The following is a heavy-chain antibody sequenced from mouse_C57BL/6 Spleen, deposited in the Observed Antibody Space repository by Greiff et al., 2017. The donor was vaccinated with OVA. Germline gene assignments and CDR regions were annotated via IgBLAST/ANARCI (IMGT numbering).Heavy chain of an antibody. CDR3: ARNGNYYGSSYGGYYFDY. CDR1: GFSLTSYG. J-gene: IGHJ2*01. V-gene: IGHV2-2*01. D-gene: IGHD1-1*01. CDR2: IWSGGST. Sequence: VQLQQSGPGLVQPSQSLSITCTVSGFSLTSYGVHWVRQSPGKGLEWLGVIWSGGSTDYNAAFISRLSISKDNSKSQVFFKMNSLQADDTAIYYCARNGNYYGSSYGGYYFDYWGQGTTLTVSS.